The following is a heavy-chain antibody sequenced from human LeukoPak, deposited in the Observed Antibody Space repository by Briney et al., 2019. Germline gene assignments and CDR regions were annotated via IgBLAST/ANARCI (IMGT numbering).Heavy chain of an antibody. CDR3: ARGAPRDYYYGMDV. CDR1: GFTFSNYA. D-gene: IGHD1-26*01. CDR2: ISYDGSNK. J-gene: IGHJ6*02. Sequence: PGGSLRLSCAASGFTFSNYAMHWVRQAPGKGLGWVAVISYDGSNKYYVDSVKGRFTISTDNSKDTLFLQMNSLRAEDTAVYWCARGAPRDYYYGMDVWGQGTTVTVSS. V-gene: IGHV3-30-3*01.